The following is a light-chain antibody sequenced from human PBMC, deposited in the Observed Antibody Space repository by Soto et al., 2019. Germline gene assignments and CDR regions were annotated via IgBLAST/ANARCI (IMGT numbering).Light chain of an antibody. V-gene: IGKV3-20*01. J-gene: IGKJ1*01. CDR3: QQYGSSSWT. CDR1: QSVSSSY. CDR2: GAS. Sequence: EIVLTQSPGTLSLSPGERATLSCRASQSVSSSYLAWYQHKPGQAPRLLIYGASSRATGIPDRFSGSGSGTDFTLTISRLEPEDFAVYYCQQYGSSSWTFGQGTNVDIK.